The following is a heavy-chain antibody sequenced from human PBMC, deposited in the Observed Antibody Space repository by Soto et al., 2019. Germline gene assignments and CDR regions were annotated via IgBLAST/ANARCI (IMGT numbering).Heavy chain of an antibody. Sequence: GGSLRLSCAASGFTVSSNYMSWVRQAPGKGLEWVSVIYSGGSTYYADSVKGRFTISRDNSKNTLYLQMNSLRAEDTAVYYCARDRGYCSGASCYALKAFDIWGQGTMVTVSS. D-gene: IGHD2-15*01. CDR1: GFTVSSNY. CDR2: IYSGGST. CDR3: ARDRGYCSGASCYALKAFDI. V-gene: IGHV3-53*01. J-gene: IGHJ3*02.